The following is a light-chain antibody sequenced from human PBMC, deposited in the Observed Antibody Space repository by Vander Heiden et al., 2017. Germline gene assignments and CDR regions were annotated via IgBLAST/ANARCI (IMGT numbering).Light chain of an antibody. V-gene: IGLV3-21*02. J-gene: IGLJ2*01. Sequence: SYVLTQPPSVSVAPGQTPRISCEGDDISDKSGHWYHQGPGQAPVLVVSDDADRPSGSPERFSGSKSGDTATLTITRVAAGDEADYFCQVWDRSRDHVVFGGGTKLTV. CDR2: DDA. CDR1: DISDKS. CDR3: QVWDRSRDHVV.